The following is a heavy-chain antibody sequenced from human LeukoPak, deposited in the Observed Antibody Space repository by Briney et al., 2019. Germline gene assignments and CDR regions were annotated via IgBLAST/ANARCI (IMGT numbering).Heavy chain of an antibody. CDR1: GFTFSSYA. J-gene: IGHJ4*02. CDR3: ARDLYSVIAVAGPNFDY. CDR2: ISYDGSNK. V-gene: IGHV3-30-3*01. D-gene: IGHD6-19*01. Sequence: GGSLRLSCAASGFTFSSYAMHWVRQAPGKGLEWVAVISYDGSNKYYADSVKGRSTISRDNSKNTLYLQMNSLRAEDTAVYYCARDLYSVIAVAGPNFDYWGQGTLVTVSS.